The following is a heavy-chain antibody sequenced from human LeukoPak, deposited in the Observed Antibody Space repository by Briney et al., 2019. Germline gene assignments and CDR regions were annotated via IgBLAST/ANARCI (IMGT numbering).Heavy chain of an antibody. Sequence: PGGSLRLSCAVSGFTFSNYAMSWVRQAPGKGLEWVSAIYSSGTSTYYADSVKGRFTISRDNSENTLYLQMNNLRAEDTAVYYCAKYRDVTTSTIFDYWGQGALVTVPS. V-gene: IGHV3-23*05. CDR2: IYSSGTST. CDR1: GFTFSNYA. D-gene: IGHD1-1*01. J-gene: IGHJ4*02. CDR3: AKYRDVTTSTIFDY.